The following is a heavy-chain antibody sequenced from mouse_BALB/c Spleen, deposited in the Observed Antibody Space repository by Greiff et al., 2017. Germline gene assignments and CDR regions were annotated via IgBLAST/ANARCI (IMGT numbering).Heavy chain of an antibody. D-gene: IGHD1-2*01. V-gene: IGHV5-17*02. Sequence: EVKLMESGGGLVQPGGSRKLSCAASGFTFSSFGMHWVRQAPEKGLEWVAYISSGSSTIYYADTVKGRFTISRDNPKNTLFLQMTSLKSEDTAMYYCAREGYGPFAYWGQGTLVTVSA. CDR2: ISSGSSTI. CDR3: AREGYGPFAY. J-gene: IGHJ3*01. CDR1: GFTFSSFG.